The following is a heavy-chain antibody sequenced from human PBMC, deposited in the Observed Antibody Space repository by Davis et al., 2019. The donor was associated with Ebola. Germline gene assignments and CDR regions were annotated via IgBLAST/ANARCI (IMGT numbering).Heavy chain of an antibody. D-gene: IGHD5-12*01. CDR2: IYYNGNT. V-gene: IGHV4-30-4*08. CDR1: GGSINSDDYY. CDR3: ARAIAPSINDAFDI. Sequence: SETLSLTCTVSGGSINSDDYYWSWIRQPPGRGLEWIGYIYYNGNTYYNPSLQSRVTISKDTSKNQFSLKLSSVTAADTAVYYCARAIAPSINDAFDIWGQGTMVTVSS. J-gene: IGHJ3*02.